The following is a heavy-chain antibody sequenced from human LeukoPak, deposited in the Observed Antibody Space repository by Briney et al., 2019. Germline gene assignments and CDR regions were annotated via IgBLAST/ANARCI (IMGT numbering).Heavy chain of an antibody. CDR3: ARMEMVRGVINNWFDP. V-gene: IGHV7-4-1*02. CDR1: GYTFTSYA. Sequence: ASVKVSCKASGYTFTSYAMNWVRQAPGQGLEWMGWINTNTGNPTYAQGFTGRFVFSLDTSVSTAYLQISSLKAEDIAVYYCARMEMVRGVINNWFDPWGQGTLVTVSS. J-gene: IGHJ5*02. CDR2: INTNTGNP. D-gene: IGHD3-10*01.